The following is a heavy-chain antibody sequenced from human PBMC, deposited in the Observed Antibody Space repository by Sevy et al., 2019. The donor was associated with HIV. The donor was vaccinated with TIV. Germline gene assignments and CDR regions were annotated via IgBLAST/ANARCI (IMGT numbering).Heavy chain of an antibody. V-gene: IGHV3-33*01. CDR1: GFTFSSYG. CDR2: IWFDGSNK. D-gene: IGHD3-22*01. Sequence: GGSLRLSCEASGFTFSSYGMHWVLQAPGKGLEWVALIWFDGSNKYYADSVKGRFAISRDNSKNTLCLQMNSLRAEDTAVYYCVRGADFYDSSGANFDYWGQGTLVTVSS. J-gene: IGHJ4*02. CDR3: VRGADFYDSSGANFDY.